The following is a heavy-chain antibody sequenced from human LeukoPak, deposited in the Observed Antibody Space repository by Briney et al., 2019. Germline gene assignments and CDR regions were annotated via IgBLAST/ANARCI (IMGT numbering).Heavy chain of an antibody. D-gene: IGHD3-3*01. Sequence: PGGSLRLSCAASGFTFSDYYMSWIRQAPGKGLEWVSYISSSGSTIYYADSVKGRFTISRDNAKNSLYLQMNSLRAEDTALYYCAKDKAPLESYMDVWGKGTTVTISS. CDR3: AKDKAPLESYMDV. J-gene: IGHJ6*03. CDR1: GFTFSDYY. CDR2: ISSSGSTI. V-gene: IGHV3-11*01.